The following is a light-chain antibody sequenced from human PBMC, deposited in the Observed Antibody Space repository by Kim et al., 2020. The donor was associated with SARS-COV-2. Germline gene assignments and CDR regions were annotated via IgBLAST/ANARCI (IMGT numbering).Light chain of an antibody. Sequence: QSVLTQPPSVSEAPRQRVTISCSGSSSNIGNNAVNWYQQLPGKAPKLLIFNDDLLPSGVSDRFSGSRSGTSASLAISGLQSEDEGDYYCATWDDRLSGWVFGGGTKLTVL. CDR3: ATWDDRLSGWV. CDR2: NDD. CDR1: SSNIGNNA. J-gene: IGLJ3*02. V-gene: IGLV1-36*01.